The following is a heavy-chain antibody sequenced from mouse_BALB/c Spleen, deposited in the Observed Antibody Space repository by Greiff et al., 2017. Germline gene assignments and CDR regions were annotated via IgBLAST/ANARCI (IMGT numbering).Heavy chain of an antibody. J-gene: IGHJ4*01. Sequence: DVKLVESGGGLVKPGGSLKLSCAASGFTFSSYAMSWVRLTPEKRLEWVASISSGGSTYYPDSVKGRFTISRDKARNILYLQMNSLRSEDTAMYYCARVSTIAYYYAMDYWGQGTSVTVSS. V-gene: IGHV5-6-5*01. D-gene: IGHD1-1*01. CDR3: ARVSTIAYYYAMDY. CDR1: GFTFSSYA. CDR2: ISSGGST.